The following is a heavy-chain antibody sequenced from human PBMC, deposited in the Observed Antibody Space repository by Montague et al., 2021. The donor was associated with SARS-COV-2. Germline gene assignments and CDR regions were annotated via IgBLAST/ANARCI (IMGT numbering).Heavy chain of an antibody. Sequence: SETLSLTCVVSGGSLSSDGFYWGWIRQPPGKGLEWIGTIYSFGRAYTNPSLNSRVTMSADTSKGQVSLNLTSVTAADTAVYYCARHSGGSEVAGLDYWGQGILVTVSS. D-gene: IGHD6-19*01. CDR2: IYSFGRA. CDR1: GGSLSSDGFY. J-gene: IGHJ4*02. V-gene: IGHV4-39*01. CDR3: ARHSGGSEVAGLDY.